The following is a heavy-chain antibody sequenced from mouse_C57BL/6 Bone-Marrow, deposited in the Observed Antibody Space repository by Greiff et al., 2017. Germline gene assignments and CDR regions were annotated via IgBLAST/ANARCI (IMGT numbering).Heavy chain of an antibody. CDR1: GFSLTSYG. Sequence: VKLMESGPGLVQPSQSLSITCTVSGFSLTSYGVHWVRQSPGKGLEWLGVIWSGGSTDYNAAFISRLSISKDNSKSQVFFKMNSLQADDTAIYYCARYYGSPYWYFDVWGTGTTVTVSS. CDR2: IWSGGST. CDR3: ARYYGSPYWYFDV. J-gene: IGHJ1*03. V-gene: IGHV2-2*01. D-gene: IGHD1-1*01.